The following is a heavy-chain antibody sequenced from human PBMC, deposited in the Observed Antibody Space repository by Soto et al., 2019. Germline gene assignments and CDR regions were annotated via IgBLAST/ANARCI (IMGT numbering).Heavy chain of an antibody. CDR1: GYTFTSYY. V-gene: IGHV1-46*01. CDR2: INPSGGST. D-gene: IGHD2-2*01. J-gene: IGHJ6*02. Sequence: GASVKVSCKASGYTFTSYYMHWVRQAPGQGLEWMGIINPSGGSTSYAQKFQDRVTMTRDTSTSTVYMELSSLRSEDTAVYYCARVARGGVVLVPAARGPQAHYYYGMDVWGQGTTVTVSS. CDR3: ARVARGGVVLVPAARGPQAHYYYGMDV.